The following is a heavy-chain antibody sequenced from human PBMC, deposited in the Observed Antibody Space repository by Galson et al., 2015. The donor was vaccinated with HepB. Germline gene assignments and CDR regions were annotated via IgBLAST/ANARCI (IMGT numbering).Heavy chain of an antibody. Sequence: SLRLSCAASGFTFSSYAMHWVRQAPGKGLEYVSAISSNGGSTYYADSVKGRFTISRDNSKNTLYLQMSSLRAEDTAVYYCARASFVVVPAAMGGAFDIWGQGTMVTVSS. V-gene: IGHV3-64D*06. CDR1: GFTFSSYA. D-gene: IGHD2-2*01. CDR3: ARASFVVVPAAMGGAFDI. J-gene: IGHJ3*02. CDR2: ISSNGGST.